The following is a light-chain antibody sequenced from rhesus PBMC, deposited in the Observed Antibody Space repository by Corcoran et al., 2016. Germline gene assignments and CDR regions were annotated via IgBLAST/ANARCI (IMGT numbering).Light chain of an antibody. CDR3: YQHSSGYS. CDR1: QSVYSY. J-gene: IGKJ2*01. CDR2: GAS. Sequence: QVILTQSPATLSLSPGDRATLSCRASQSVYSYLAWYHQQPGQAPRLLIYGASSRATGIPDRFSGSGSGTDFTRTISSLEPEDVGGFHCYQHSSGYSFGQGTKVEIK. V-gene: IGKV3-10*01.